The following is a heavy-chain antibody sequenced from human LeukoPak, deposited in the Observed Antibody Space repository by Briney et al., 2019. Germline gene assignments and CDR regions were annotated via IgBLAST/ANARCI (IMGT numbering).Heavy chain of an antibody. D-gene: IGHD3-22*01. J-gene: IGHJ3*02. Sequence: GGSLRLSCAASGFTVRSNYMSWVRQAPGKGLEWVSVIFSGGSTYYAGSVKGRFIISRDNSKNTLYLQMNSLRAEDTAVYYCARETYYYGSSGSRGAFGIWGQGTMVTVSS. CDR3: ARETYYYGSSGSRGAFGI. CDR1: GFTVRSNY. CDR2: IFSGGST. V-gene: IGHV3-53*01.